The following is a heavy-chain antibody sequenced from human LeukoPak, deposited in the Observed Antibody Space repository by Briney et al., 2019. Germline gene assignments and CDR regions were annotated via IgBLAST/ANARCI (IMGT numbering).Heavy chain of an antibody. CDR2: IKQDGTEK. J-gene: IGHJ4*02. Sequence: GGSLRLSCAASGFTLSTYWMSWVRQAPGKGLEWVANIKQDGTEKYYVDSVKGRFTISRDNAKNSLYLQMNSLRAEDTAVYYCARSLNWNDGSTPPYFDYWGQGTLVIVSS. D-gene: IGHD1-20*01. CDR1: GFTLSTYW. CDR3: ARSLNWNDGSTPPYFDY. V-gene: IGHV3-7*01.